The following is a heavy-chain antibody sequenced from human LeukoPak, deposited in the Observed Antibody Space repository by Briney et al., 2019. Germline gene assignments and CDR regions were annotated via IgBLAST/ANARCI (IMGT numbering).Heavy chain of an antibody. CDR3: ARDRDSSGLYGGADL. CDR1: GFTFNTYG. V-gene: IGHV3-23*01. CDR2: ISGSGGAT. Sequence: GGSLRLSCAASGFTFNTYGMSWVRQAPGKGLEWVSGISGSGGATYYADSVKGRFTISRDDPHNTLYLQMNSLRVEDTAIYFCARDRDSSGLYGGADLWGQGVLVTVSA. D-gene: IGHD6-19*01. J-gene: IGHJ5*02.